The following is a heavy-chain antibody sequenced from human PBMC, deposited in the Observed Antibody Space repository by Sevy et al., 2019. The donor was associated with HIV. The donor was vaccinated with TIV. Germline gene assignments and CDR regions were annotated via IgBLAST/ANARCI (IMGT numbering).Heavy chain of an antibody. Sequence: GGSLRLSCAASGFTFSSYWMHWVRQAPGKGLVWVSRINSDGGSTSYGDSVKGRFPISRDKAKNRLYLQMNSLRAEDTAVYYCARVGYCSSTRTYYYYGMDVWGQGTTVTVSS. D-gene: IGHD2-2*01. CDR3: ARVGYCSSTRTYYYYGMDV. CDR2: INSDGGST. J-gene: IGHJ6*02. V-gene: IGHV3-74*01. CDR1: GFTFSSYW.